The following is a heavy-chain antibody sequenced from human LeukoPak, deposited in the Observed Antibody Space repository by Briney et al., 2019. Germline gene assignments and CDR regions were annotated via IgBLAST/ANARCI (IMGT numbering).Heavy chain of an antibody. CDR3: ARGARAGYNLEPFDY. Sequence: SETLSLTCSVSGGSISTYYWSWIRQPPGKGLEWIGYIYYSGSTKYNPSLKSRVTISVDTSKNQFSLKLSSVTAADTAVYYCARGARAGYNLEPFDYWGQGTLVTVSS. D-gene: IGHD5-24*01. CDR2: IYYSGST. CDR1: GGSISTYY. V-gene: IGHV4-59*08. J-gene: IGHJ4*02.